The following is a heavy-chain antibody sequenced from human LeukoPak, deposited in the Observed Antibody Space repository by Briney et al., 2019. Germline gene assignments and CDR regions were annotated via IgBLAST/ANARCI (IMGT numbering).Heavy chain of an antibody. Sequence: ASVKVSCKASGYTFTGYYMHWVRQAPGQGLEWMGWINPNSGGTNYAQKFQGRVTMTRDTSISTAYMELSRLRSDDTAVYYCARDRARIQLWLRRTRNDYWGQGTLVTVSS. V-gene: IGHV1-2*02. J-gene: IGHJ4*02. CDR1: GYTFTGYY. D-gene: IGHD5-18*01. CDR2: INPNSGGT. CDR3: ARDRARIQLWLRRTRNDY.